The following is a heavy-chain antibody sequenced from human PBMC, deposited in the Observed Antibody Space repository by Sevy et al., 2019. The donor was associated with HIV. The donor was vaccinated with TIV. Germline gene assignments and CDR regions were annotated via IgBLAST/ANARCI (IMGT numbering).Heavy chain of an antibody. CDR2: IRYDGSNK. Sequence: GGSLRLSCAASGFTFSSYGMHWVRQSPGKGLEWVAFIRYDGSNKYYADSVKGRFTISRDNSKNTLYLQMNSLRAEDTAGYYCAKDGSRITMIVVAQYYFDYWGQGTLVTVSS. D-gene: IGHD3-22*01. CDR3: AKDGSRITMIVVAQYYFDY. CDR1: GFTFSSYG. J-gene: IGHJ4*02. V-gene: IGHV3-30*02.